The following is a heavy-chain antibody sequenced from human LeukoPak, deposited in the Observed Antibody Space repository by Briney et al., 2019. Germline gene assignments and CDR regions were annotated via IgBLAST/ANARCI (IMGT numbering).Heavy chain of an antibody. D-gene: IGHD3-10*01. J-gene: IGHJ4*02. V-gene: IGHV1-18*01. CDR3: ARVPLYGSGTRDFDY. CDR1: GYTFTSYG. Sequence: ASVKVSCKASGYTFTSYGISRVRQAPGQGLEWMGWISAYNGNTNYAQKLQGRVTMTTDTSTSTAYMELRSLRSDDTAVYYCARVPLYGSGTRDFDYWGQGTLVTVSS. CDR2: ISAYNGNT.